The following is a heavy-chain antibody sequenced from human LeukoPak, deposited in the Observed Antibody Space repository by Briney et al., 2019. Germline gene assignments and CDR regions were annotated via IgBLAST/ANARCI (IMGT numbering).Heavy chain of an antibody. V-gene: IGHV3-21*01. CDR3: ARDVMVRNWFDP. J-gene: IGHJ5*02. Sequence: GGSLRLSCAASGFIFSSYTMNWVRQAPGKGLEWVSSINSRSDKIFYADSVEGRFTISRDNAKNSLYLQMNSLRAEDTAVYYCARDVMVRNWFDPWGQGTLVTVS. D-gene: IGHD3-10*01. CDR2: INSRSDKI. CDR1: GFIFSSYT.